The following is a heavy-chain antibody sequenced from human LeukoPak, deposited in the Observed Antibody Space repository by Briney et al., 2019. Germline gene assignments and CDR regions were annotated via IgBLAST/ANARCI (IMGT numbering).Heavy chain of an antibody. CDR1: GFTFSSYA. CDR3: AKDSDYYDSSGYYQD. J-gene: IGHJ4*02. CDR2: ISGSGGST. Sequence: GRSLRLSCAASGFTFSSYAMSWVRQAPGKGLEWVSAISGSGGSTYYADSVKGRFTISRDNSKNTLYLQMNSLRAEDTAVYYCAKDSDYYDSSGYYQDWGQGTLVTVSS. V-gene: IGHV3-23*01. D-gene: IGHD3-22*01.